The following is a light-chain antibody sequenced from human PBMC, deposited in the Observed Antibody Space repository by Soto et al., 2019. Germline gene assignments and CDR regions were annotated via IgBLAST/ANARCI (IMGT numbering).Light chain of an antibody. CDR3: QSYDSSLRGSQV. J-gene: IGLJ3*02. CDR1: SSNIGADYD. Sequence: QSVLTQPPSVSGAPGQRVTISCTGSSSNIGADYDVHWYQQFPGTAPKLLIYATNNRPSGVPDRFSGSKSGTSASLAITGLQAEDEADYYCQSYDSSLRGSQVFGGGTKLTVL. V-gene: IGLV1-40*01. CDR2: ATN.